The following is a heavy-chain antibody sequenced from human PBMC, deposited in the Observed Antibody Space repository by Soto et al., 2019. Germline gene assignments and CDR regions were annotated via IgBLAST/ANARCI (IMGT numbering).Heavy chain of an antibody. CDR3: ASDGTRGSYNGTYPCIDD. J-gene: IGHJ4*02. CDR1: GYTFTSYG. D-gene: IGHD1-7*01. CDR2: ITAYNGNT. Sequence: QVQLVQSGAEVKKPGASVKVSCKASGYTFTSYGISWVRQAPGQGLEWMGWITAYNGNTNYAQKLQGRVTMTTDTTTSTAYTELRRLRSDVTAVYYCASDGTRGSYNGTYPCIDDWGQGTLVTVSS. V-gene: IGHV1-18*04.